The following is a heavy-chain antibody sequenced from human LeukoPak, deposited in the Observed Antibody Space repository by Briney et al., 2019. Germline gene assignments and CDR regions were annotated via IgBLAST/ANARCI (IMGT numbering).Heavy chain of an antibody. CDR2: IYHSGST. CDR1: GGSLSSYY. V-gene: IGHV4-59*01. D-gene: IGHD3-10*01. Sequence: SETLSLTCTVSGGSLSSYYWSWLRQPPGKGLEWIGYIYHSGSTNYNPPLKSRVTISVATAKDQFSLELSSVTAADTAVYYCATDGSGSYNPPYYYYYGMDVWGQGTTVTVSS. CDR3: ATDGSGSYNPPYYYYYGMDV. J-gene: IGHJ6*02.